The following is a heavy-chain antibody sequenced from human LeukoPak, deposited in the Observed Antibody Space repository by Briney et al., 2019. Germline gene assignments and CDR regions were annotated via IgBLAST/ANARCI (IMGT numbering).Heavy chain of an antibody. CDR3: AELGITMIGGV. CDR2: ISGSGTTV. V-gene: IGHV3-48*03. Sequence: GGSLRLSCAASGFTFSSYEMNWVRQAPGKGLEWVSYISGSGTTVYYADSVKGRFTISRDNAKNSLYLQMNSLRAEDTAVYYCAELGITMIGGVWGKGTTVTISS. D-gene: IGHD3-10*02. J-gene: IGHJ6*04. CDR1: GFTFSSYE.